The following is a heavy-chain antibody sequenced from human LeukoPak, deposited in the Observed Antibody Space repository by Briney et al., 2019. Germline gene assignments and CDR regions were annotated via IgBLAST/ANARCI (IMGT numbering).Heavy chain of an antibody. Sequence: ASVKVSCKASGYTFTGYYIHWVRQAPGQGLEWMGRINPNSGGTNYAQKFQGRVTMTRDTSISTAYTQPSRLTSDDTAVYYCAREPMVRDFNWFDPWGQGTLVTVSS. CDR3: AREPMVRDFNWFDP. D-gene: IGHD3-10*01. CDR1: GYTFTGYY. V-gene: IGHV1-2*06. CDR2: INPNSGGT. J-gene: IGHJ5*02.